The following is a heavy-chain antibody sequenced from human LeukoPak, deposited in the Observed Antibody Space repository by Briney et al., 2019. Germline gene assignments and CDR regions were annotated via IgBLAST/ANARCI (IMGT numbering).Heavy chain of an antibody. CDR3: ALDLEVDY. CDR1: GFHFNGHW. D-gene: IGHD1-1*01. J-gene: IGHJ4*02. Sequence: GGSLRLSCTASGFHFNGHWMSWVRQAPGKGLEWVSAISGSGGSTYYADSVKGRFTISRDNSKNTLYLQMNSLRAEDTAVYYCALDLEVDYWGQGTLVTVSS. V-gene: IGHV3-23*01. CDR2: ISGSGGST.